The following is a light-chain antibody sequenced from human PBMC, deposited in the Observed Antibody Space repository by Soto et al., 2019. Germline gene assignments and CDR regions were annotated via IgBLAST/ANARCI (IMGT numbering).Light chain of an antibody. CDR2: EVS. Sequence: QSVLTQPPSASGSPGQSVTVSCTGTSSDVGGYNFVSWYQPHPGKTPKLMIYEVSQRPSGVPDRFSGSKSGNTASLTVSGLQAEDEGDYYCSSYAGGNNLVFGGGTQLTVL. J-gene: IGLJ2*01. V-gene: IGLV2-8*01. CDR3: SSYAGGNNLV. CDR1: SSDVGGYNF.